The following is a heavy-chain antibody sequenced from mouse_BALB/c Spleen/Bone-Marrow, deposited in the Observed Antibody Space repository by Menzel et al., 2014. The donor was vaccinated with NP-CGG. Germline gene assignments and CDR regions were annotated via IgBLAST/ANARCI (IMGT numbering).Heavy chain of an antibody. CDR3: ASATTATYYAMDY. CDR1: GFNIKDTY. D-gene: IGHD1-2*01. V-gene: IGHV14-3*02. CDR2: IDPANGNT. Sequence: EVQLQQSGAELVKPGASVKLSCTASGFNIKDTYMHWVKRRPEQGLEWIGRIDPANGNTKYDPKFQGKATITTDTSSNTAYLQVSSPTSEDTAVYYCASATTATYYAMDYWGQGTSVTVSS. J-gene: IGHJ4*01.